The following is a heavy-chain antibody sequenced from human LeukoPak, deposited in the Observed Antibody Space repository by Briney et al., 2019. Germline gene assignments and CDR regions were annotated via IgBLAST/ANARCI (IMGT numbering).Heavy chain of an antibody. CDR2: IDPDGTST. CDR3: ARGSADPY. V-gene: IGHV3-74*01. Sequence: GGSLRLSCAASGSTFSNYWMHWFRQAPGKGLVWVSQIDPDGTSTTYADSVKGRFTISRDNAKNTLYLQMNSLRAEDTAVYYCARGSADPYWGQGTLVTVSS. J-gene: IGHJ4*02. D-gene: IGHD1-26*01. CDR1: GSTFSNYW.